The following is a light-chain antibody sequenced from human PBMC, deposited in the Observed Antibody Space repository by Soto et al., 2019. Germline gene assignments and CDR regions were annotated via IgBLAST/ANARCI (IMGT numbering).Light chain of an antibody. Sequence: QAVVTQPRSVSGSPGQSVTISCTGTSSDLGSYDYVSWYQQHPGKAPKLVIYDVRKRPSGVPDRFSGSKSGNTASLTISGLQAEDEADYYCCSYAGSFVVFGGGTQLTVL. V-gene: IGLV2-11*01. CDR1: SSDLGSYDY. J-gene: IGLJ2*01. CDR3: CSYAGSFVV. CDR2: DVR.